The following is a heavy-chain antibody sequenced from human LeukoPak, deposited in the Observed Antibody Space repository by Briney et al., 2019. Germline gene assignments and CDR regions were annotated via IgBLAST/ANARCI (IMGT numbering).Heavy chain of an antibody. CDR3: ARGRKGDGRGAFDI. D-gene: IGHD1-26*01. V-gene: IGHV4-30-2*01. CDR2: IYHSGST. Sequence: TLSLTCAVSGGSISSGGYSWSWIRQPPGKGLEWIGYIYHSGSTYYNPSLKSRVTISVDRSKNQFSLKLSSVTAADTAVYYCARGRKGDGRGAFDIWGQGTMVTVSS. CDR1: GGSISSGGYS. J-gene: IGHJ3*02.